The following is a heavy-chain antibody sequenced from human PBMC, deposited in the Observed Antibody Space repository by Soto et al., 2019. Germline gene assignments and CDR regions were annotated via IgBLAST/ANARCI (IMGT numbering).Heavy chain of an antibody. CDR3: ARDSMGYYDFWSGSDSCFDY. J-gene: IGHJ4*02. CDR1: GFTFSSHW. CDR2: IKQDGSEQ. Sequence: PGGSLRLSCAASGFTFSSHWMSWVRQAPGKGLEWVAHIKQDGSEQYYVDSVKGRFTVSRDNAKNTLYLQMNSLRAEDTAVYYCARDSMGYYDFWSGSDSCFDYWGQGTLVTVSS. D-gene: IGHD3-3*01. V-gene: IGHV3-7*01.